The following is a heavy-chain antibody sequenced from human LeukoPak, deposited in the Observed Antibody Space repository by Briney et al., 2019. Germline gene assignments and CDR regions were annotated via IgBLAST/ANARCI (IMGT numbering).Heavy chain of an antibody. CDR1: GYRFTSYW. V-gene: IGHV5-10-1*01. D-gene: IGHD2-15*01. CDR2: IDPSDSYT. J-gene: IGHJ4*02. CDR3: ARQPRYCSGGSCSLFDYFDY. Sequence: GESLRISCKGSGYRFTSYWITWVRQMPGKGLGWMGRIDPSDSYTNYNPSFQGHVTISADKSISTGYLQWSSLKASDTAMYYCARQPRYCSGGSCSLFDYFDYWGQGTLVTVSS.